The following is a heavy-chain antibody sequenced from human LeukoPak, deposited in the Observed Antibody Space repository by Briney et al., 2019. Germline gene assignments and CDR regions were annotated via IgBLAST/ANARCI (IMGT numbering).Heavy chain of an antibody. CDR3: ARHFYDILTGYYRYYYYGMDV. V-gene: IGHV4-39*01. CDR1: GGSISSSSYY. CDR2: IYYSGST. D-gene: IGHD3-9*01. Sequence: SETLSPTCTVSGGSISSSSYYWGWIRQPPGTGLEWIGSIYYSGSTYYNPSLKSRVTISVNPSKNQFSLKLSSETAADTAVYYCARHFYDILTGYYRYYYYGMDVWGQGTTVTVSS. J-gene: IGHJ6*02.